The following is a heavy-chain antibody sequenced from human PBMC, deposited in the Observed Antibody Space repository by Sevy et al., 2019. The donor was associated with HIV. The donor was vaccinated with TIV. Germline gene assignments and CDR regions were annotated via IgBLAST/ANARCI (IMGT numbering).Heavy chain of an antibody. CDR3: TTHFPYYYGSGNPPNDY. Sequence: GGSLRLSCAASGFTFSNAWMNWVRQAPGKGLEWVGRIKSKTDGGTPDYAAPVKGRFTISRDDSKNTLYLQMNSLKTEDTAVYYCTTHFPYYYGSGNPPNDYWGQGTLVTVSS. CDR2: IKSKTDGGTP. V-gene: IGHV3-15*07. CDR1: GFTFSNAW. D-gene: IGHD3-10*01. J-gene: IGHJ4*02.